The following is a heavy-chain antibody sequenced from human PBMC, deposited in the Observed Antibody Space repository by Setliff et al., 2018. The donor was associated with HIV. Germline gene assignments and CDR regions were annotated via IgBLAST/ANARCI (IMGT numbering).Heavy chain of an antibody. V-gene: IGHV4-31*03. CDR1: GVSINSGDYF. J-gene: IGHJ4*02. CDR2: ISYRGTT. Sequence: PSETLSLTCTVSGVSINSGDYFWSWIRQHPGKGLEWIGYISYRGTTYYNPSFKSRVTMSMDTSKNQVSLKLTSVTAADTAVQFCARLQKLDDIYYLDDWGQGTLVTVSS. CDR3: ARLQKLDDIYYLDD. D-gene: IGHD4-4*01.